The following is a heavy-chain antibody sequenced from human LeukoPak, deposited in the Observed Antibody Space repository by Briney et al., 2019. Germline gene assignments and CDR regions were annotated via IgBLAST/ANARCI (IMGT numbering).Heavy chain of an antibody. CDR2: INSDGSSA. V-gene: IGHV3-74*01. CDR3: ARGSWGQLFYYYMDV. CDR1: GFTFSSYW. Sequence: GGSLRLSCAASGFTFSSYWMHWVRQVPGKGLVWVSRINSDGSSASYADSVKGRFTISRHNAKNTLYLQMNSLRAEDTAVYYCARGSWGQLFYYYMDVWGKGTTVTISS. D-gene: IGHD3-16*01. J-gene: IGHJ6*03.